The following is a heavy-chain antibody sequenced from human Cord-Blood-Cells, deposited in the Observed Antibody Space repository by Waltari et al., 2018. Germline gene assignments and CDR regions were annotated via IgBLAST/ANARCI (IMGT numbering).Heavy chain of an antibody. D-gene: IGHD7-27*01. CDR3: VHSWGNGWYFDL. J-gene: IGHJ2*01. Sequence: QVQLVVSGGVVIQPGRSLRLSRSASGYTFCTYGLPCVSQAPGKGREWVAVISYDGINKYYADSVKGRFTISRDNSKNTLYLQMNSLRAEDTAVYYCVHSWGNGWYFDLWGRGTLVTVSS. CDR1: GYTFCTYG. V-gene: IGHV3-30*03. CDR2: ISYDGINK.